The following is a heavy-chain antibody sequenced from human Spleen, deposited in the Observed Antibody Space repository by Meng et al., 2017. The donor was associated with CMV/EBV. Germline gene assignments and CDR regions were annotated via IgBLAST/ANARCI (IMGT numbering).Heavy chain of an antibody. CDR1: GGSVSSSSYY. V-gene: IGHV4-39*07. J-gene: IGHJ4*02. CDR2: MYYSGIT. D-gene: IGHD3-3*01. Sequence: SETLSLTCTVSGGSVSSSSYYWGWIRQPPGKGLEWIGNMYYSGITYYNPSLKSRATISLDTSENQFSLRLSSVTAADTAVYYCARDSKEVYDFWSGEADYFDYWGQGKLVTVSS. CDR3: ARDSKEVYDFWSGEADYFDY.